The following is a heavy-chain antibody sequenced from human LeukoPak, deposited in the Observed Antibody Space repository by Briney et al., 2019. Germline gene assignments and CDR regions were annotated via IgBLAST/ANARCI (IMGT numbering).Heavy chain of an antibody. CDR1: GFTFSSYE. CDR2: ISSSGSTI. Sequence: GGSLRLSCAASGFTFSSYEMNWVRQAPGKGLEWVSYISSSGSTIYYADSVKGRFTISGDNAKNSLYLQMNSLRAEDTAVYYCARVRGFISRPNWFDPWGQGTLVTVSS. CDR3: ARVRGFISRPNWFDP. J-gene: IGHJ5*02. D-gene: IGHD3-10*01. V-gene: IGHV3-48*03.